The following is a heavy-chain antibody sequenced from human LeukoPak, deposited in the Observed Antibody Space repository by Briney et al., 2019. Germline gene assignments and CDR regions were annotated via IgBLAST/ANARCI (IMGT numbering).Heavy chain of an antibody. D-gene: IGHD4/OR15-4a*01. Sequence: GDSVKPCCKASGNPLTRYAINGVRQATEHSPQGMGWMNPTSAIVVYAQNFQGRPTMTRSTPMSTAYMELSSLTSEDTSVYFCARVRSDYPGRGFHRNAMDVWGQGTTVTVSS. CDR2: MNPTSAIV. V-gene: IGHV1-8*01. CDR1: GNPLTRYA. CDR3: ARVRSDYPGRGFHRNAMDV. J-gene: IGHJ6*02.